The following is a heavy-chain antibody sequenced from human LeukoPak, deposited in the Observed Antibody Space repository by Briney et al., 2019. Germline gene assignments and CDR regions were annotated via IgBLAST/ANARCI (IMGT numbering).Heavy chain of an antibody. Sequence: PGGSLRLSCAASGFSFSHYAMHWVRQAPGKGLEWVAVISYSGSDKKYADSVKGRFIVSRDNSETTVYLQMNSLRPEDTAVYYCAKDRESSYGFLRCSYYGMDVWGQGTTVTVSS. CDR3: AKDRESSYGFLRCSYYGMDV. J-gene: IGHJ6*02. CDR2: ISYSGSDK. D-gene: IGHD5-18*01. CDR1: GFSFSHYA. V-gene: IGHV3-30*18.